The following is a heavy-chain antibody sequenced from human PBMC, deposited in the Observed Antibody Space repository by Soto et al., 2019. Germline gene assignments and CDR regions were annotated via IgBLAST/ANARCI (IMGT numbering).Heavy chain of an antibody. CDR3: VRDPDQYSYYGLDV. D-gene: IGHD2-15*01. Sequence: EVQLVESGGAFVQPGGSLRLSCVASGFAFSSHWMYWVRQAPGKGLVWVSSINSDGTITTYADAVKGRFTISRDNAKNTLYLQMNSLRVEDTALYYCVRDPDQYSYYGLDVWGQGTTVIVS. J-gene: IGHJ6*02. CDR2: INSDGTIT. CDR1: GFAFSSHW. V-gene: IGHV3-74*01.